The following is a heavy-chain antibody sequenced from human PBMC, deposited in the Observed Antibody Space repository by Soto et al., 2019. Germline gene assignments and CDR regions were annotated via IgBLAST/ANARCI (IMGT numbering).Heavy chain of an antibody. CDR1: GFTFSSYG. CDR2: IWYDGSNK. D-gene: IGHD6-19*01. CDR3: ARDPRNGYSSETYYYYYYGMDV. Sequence: GGSLRLSCAASGFTFSSYGMHWVRQAPGKGLEWVAVIWYDGSNKYYADSVKGRFTISRDNSKNTLYLQMNSLRAEDTAVYYCARDPRNGYSSETYYYYYYGMDVWGQGTTVTVSS. V-gene: IGHV3-33*01. J-gene: IGHJ6*02.